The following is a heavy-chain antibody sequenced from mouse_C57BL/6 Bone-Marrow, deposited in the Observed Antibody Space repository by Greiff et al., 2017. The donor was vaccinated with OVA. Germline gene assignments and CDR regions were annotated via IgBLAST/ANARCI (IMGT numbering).Heavy chain of an antibody. V-gene: IGHV14-2*01. CDR1: GFNIKDYY. CDR3: ARANYYGSSPYYFDY. D-gene: IGHD1-1*01. CDR2: IDPEDGET. Sequence: EVQGVESGAELVKPGASVKLSCTASGFNIKDYYMHWVKQRTEQGLEWIGRIDPEDGETKYAPKFQGKATITADTSSNTAYLQLSSLTSEDTAVYYCARANYYGSSPYYFDYWGQGTTLTVSS. J-gene: IGHJ2*01.